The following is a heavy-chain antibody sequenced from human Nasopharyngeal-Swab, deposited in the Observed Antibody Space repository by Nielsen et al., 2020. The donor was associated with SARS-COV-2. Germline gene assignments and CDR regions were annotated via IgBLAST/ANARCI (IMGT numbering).Heavy chain of an antibody. J-gene: IGHJ4*01. CDR3: ARSPYISSWYYFDY. D-gene: IGHD6-13*01. CDR1: GFTFSSYA. CDR2: VSGRGGNF. Sequence: GESLKISCAASGFTFSSYAMSWVRQAPGKGLEWVSTVSGRGGNFYYADSVKGRLTISTDNSKNTLYLQMNSLAAEDTAVYYCARSPYISSWYYFDYWGQGSLVTVSS. V-gene: IGHV3-23*01.